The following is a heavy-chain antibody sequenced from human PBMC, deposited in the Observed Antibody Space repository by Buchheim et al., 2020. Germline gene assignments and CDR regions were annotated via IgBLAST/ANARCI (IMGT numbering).Heavy chain of an antibody. Sequence: QVQLQQWGAGLLKPSETLSLTCAVYGGSFSGYYWSWIRQPPGKGLEWIGEINHSGSTNYNPSLKSRVTISVDTSKNQFYLKLSSVTAADTAVYYCARGYYDSSGYLDYWGQGTL. CDR3: ARGYYDSSGYLDY. J-gene: IGHJ4*02. CDR2: INHSGST. V-gene: IGHV4-34*01. CDR1: GGSFSGYY. D-gene: IGHD3-22*01.